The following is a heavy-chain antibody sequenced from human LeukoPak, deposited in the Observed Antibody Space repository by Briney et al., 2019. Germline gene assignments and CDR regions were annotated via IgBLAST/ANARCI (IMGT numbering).Heavy chain of an antibody. CDR3: ARDKETSGSGAYSWFDP. CDR2: ISGSSSYI. CDR1: GFTFSSYS. D-gene: IGHD3-10*01. J-gene: IGHJ5*02. V-gene: IGHV3-21*01. Sequence: PGGSLRLSCAASGFTFSSYSMNWVRQAPGKGLEWVSSISGSSSYIYYAHSVKGRFTISRDNAKNSLYLQMNSLRAEDTAVYYCARDKETSGSGAYSWFDPWGQGTLVTVSS.